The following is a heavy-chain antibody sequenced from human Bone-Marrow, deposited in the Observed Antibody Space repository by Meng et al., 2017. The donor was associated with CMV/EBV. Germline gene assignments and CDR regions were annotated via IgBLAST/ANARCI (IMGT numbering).Heavy chain of an antibody. D-gene: IGHD2-2*01. CDR2: INSDGSST. J-gene: IGHJ5*02. Sequence: GESLKISCAASGFTFSSYWMHWVRQAPGKGLVWVSRINSDGSSTSYADSVKGRFTISRDNAKNTLYLQMNSLRAEDTAVYYCARDLYQLLQSGWFDPWGQGTLATVSS. CDR1: GFTFSSYW. V-gene: IGHV3-74*01. CDR3: ARDLYQLLQSGWFDP.